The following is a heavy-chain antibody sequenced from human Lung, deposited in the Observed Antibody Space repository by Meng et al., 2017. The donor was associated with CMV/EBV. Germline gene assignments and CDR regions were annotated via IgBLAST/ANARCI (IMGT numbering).Heavy chain of an antibody. V-gene: IGHV3-7*03. Sequence: GESLKISCAASGFTTNSHWMNWVRQAPGKGLEWVANINPDGGEKCYVDSVKGRFTISRDSAKNSVFLQMNSLRDDDTAVYYCVRTLSGSENFWGQGTLVTVSS. J-gene: IGHJ4*02. D-gene: IGHD1-26*01. CDR1: GFTTNSHW. CDR2: INPDGGEK. CDR3: VRTLSGSENF.